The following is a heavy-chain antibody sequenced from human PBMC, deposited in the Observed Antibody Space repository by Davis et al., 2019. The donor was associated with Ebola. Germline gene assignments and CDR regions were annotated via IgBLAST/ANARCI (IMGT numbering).Heavy chain of an antibody. CDR3: TSTVVGGDY. CDR2: IRSKANSYAT. Sequence: GESLKISCAASGFTFSGSAMHWVRQASGKGLEWVGRIRSKANSYATAYAASVKGRFTISRDDSKNTAYLQMNSLKTEDTAVYYCTSTVVGGDYWGQGTLVTVSS. J-gene: IGHJ4*02. V-gene: IGHV3-73*01. CDR1: GFTFSGSA. D-gene: IGHD4-23*01.